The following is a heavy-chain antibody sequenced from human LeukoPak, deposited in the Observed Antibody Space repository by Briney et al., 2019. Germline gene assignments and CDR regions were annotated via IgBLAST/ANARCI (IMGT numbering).Heavy chain of an antibody. D-gene: IGHD2-15*01. V-gene: IGHV4-34*01. CDR2: INHSGST. J-gene: IGHJ4*02. CDR1: GGSFSGYY. CDR3: ARGGGCSGGSCYYVDY. Sequence: KPSETLSLTCAVYGGSFSGYYWSWIRQPPGKGLEWIGEINHSGSTNYNPSLKSRVTISVDTSKNQFSLKLSSVTAADTAVYYCARGGGCSGGSCYYVDYRGQGALVTVSS.